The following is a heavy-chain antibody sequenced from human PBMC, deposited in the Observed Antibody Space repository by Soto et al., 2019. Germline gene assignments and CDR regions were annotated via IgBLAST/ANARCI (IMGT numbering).Heavy chain of an antibody. J-gene: IGHJ4*02. CDR3: ARAIGPTLFDY. CDR2: IGTTGDT. Sequence: EVQLVESGGGLVQPGGSLRLSCSASGFTFSSYDMNWVRQGTGKGLEWVSAIGTTGDTYYAGSVKGRLTISRENAKNSLYLQMNSLRAGDTAIYFCARAIGPTLFDYWGQGTLVTVSS. V-gene: IGHV3-13*04. D-gene: IGHD3-22*01. CDR1: GFTFSSYD.